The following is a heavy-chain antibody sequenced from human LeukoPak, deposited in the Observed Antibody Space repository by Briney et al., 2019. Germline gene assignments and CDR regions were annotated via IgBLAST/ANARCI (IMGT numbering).Heavy chain of an antibody. J-gene: IGHJ4*02. CDR1: GGSISSSSYY. CDR3: ASRRDDSSGWFSIDY. CDR2: IYYSGSI. Sequence: SETLSLTCTVSGGSISSSSYYWGWIRQPPGKGLEWIGSIYYSGSIYYNPSLKSRVTISVDTSKNQFSLKLSSVTAADTAVYYCASRRDDSSGWFSIDYWGQGTLVTVSS. V-gene: IGHV4-39*01. D-gene: IGHD6-19*01.